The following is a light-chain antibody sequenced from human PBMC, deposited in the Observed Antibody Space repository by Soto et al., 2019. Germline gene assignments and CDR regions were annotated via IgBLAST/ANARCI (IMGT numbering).Light chain of an antibody. CDR3: QQYNNWPPIT. V-gene: IGKV3-15*01. CDR1: QSVSSN. CDR2: GAS. Sequence: ETVLTQSPRILSLSPGHRVTLSCRASQSVSSNLAWYQQNPGQAPRLLIYGASTRATGIPARFSGSGSGTEFTLTISSLQSEDFAVYYCQQYNNWPPITFGQGTRLEI. J-gene: IGKJ5*01.